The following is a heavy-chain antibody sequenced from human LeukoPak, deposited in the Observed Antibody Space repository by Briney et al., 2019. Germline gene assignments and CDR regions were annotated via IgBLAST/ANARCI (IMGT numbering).Heavy chain of an antibody. J-gene: IGHJ4*02. Sequence: SQTLSLTCTVSTGSLSSGDYYWNWIRQPPGKGLEWIGYIYYSGSTYYNPSLKSRVTTSVDTSKNQFSLKLSSVTAADTAVYYCARGFWSGYYPNYFDYWGQGTLVTVSS. CDR1: TGSLSSGDYY. D-gene: IGHD3-3*01. CDR2: IYYSGST. V-gene: IGHV4-30-4*08. CDR3: ARGFWSGYYPNYFDY.